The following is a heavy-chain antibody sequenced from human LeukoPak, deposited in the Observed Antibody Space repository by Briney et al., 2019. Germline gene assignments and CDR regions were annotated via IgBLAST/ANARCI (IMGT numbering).Heavy chain of an antibody. Sequence: GGSLRLSCATSGFTFSSYGMHWVRQAPGKGLEWVAVISYDGSNEYYADSVKGRFTISRDNSKNTLYLQMNSLRAEDTAVYYCAKDQGVGANYFDYWGQGTLVTVSS. J-gene: IGHJ4*02. CDR3: AKDQGVGANYFDY. CDR1: GFTFSSYG. CDR2: ISYDGSNE. V-gene: IGHV3-30*18. D-gene: IGHD1-26*01.